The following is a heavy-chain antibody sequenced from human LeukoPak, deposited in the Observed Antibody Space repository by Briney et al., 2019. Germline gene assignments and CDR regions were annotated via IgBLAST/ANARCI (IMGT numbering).Heavy chain of an antibody. Sequence: GGSLRLSCAASGFTFDDYAMHWVRQAPGKGLEWVSGISWNSGSIGYADSVKGRFTISRDNAKNSLYLQMNSLRAEDTAVYYCARGQFGGSGVLGWFDPWGQGTLVTVSS. CDR1: GFTFDDYA. J-gene: IGHJ5*02. V-gene: IGHV3-9*01. CDR3: ARGQFGGSGVLGWFDP. CDR2: ISWNSGSI. D-gene: IGHD3-10*01.